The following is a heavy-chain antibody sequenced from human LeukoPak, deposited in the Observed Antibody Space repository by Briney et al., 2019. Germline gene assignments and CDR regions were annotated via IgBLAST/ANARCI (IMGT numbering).Heavy chain of an antibody. CDR1: GFTFSSYS. Sequence: GGSLRLSCAASGFTFSSYSMNWVRQAPGKGLEWVSYISSSSGYIYYADSVKGRFTISRDNAKNSLDLQMNSLRAEDTAVYYCSRDRIVGATIDYWGQGTPVTVSS. CDR2: ISSSSGYI. D-gene: IGHD1-26*01. CDR3: SRDRIVGATIDY. J-gene: IGHJ4*02. V-gene: IGHV3-21*01.